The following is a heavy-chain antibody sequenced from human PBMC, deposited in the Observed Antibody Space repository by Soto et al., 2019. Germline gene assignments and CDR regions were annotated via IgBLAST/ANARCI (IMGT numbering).Heavy chain of an antibody. CDR1: GGSISSYY. Sequence: PSETLSLTCTVSGGSISSYYWSWIRQPPGKGLEWIGYIYYSGSTNYNPPLKSRVTISVDTSKNQFSLKLSSVTAADTAVYFCAKSPGGTGYYYFDSWGQGTLVTVAS. CDR2: IYYSGST. J-gene: IGHJ4*02. V-gene: IGHV4-59*01. CDR3: AKSPGGTGYYYFDS. D-gene: IGHD3-9*01.